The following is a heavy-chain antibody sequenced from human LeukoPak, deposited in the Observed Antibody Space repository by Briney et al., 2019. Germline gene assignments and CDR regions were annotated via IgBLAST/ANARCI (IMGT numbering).Heavy chain of an antibody. CDR3: ARDLLLWFGEAGPFDY. CDR2: IKQDGSEK. V-gene: IGHV3-7*01. CDR1: GFTFSSYW. D-gene: IGHD3-10*01. J-gene: IGHJ4*02. Sequence: GGSLRLSCAASGFTFSSYWMSWVRQAPGRGLEWVANIKQDGSEKYYVDSVKGRFTISRDNAKNSLYLQMNSLRAEDTAVYYCARDLLLWFGEAGPFDYWGQGTPVTVSS.